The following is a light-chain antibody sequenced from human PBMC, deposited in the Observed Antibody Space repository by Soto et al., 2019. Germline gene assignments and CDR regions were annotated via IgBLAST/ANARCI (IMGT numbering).Light chain of an antibody. J-gene: IGKJ2*01. CDR3: QQANRYPPST. CDR1: QGISNY. Sequence: IQLTQYPSSLSASLGDGFTITCLASQGISNYLAWYQQKPGEAPKLLIYAASTLKSGVPSRFSGSGSGTDFTITISSLQPEDFATYYCQQANRYPPSTSGQGTKVAIK. V-gene: IGKV1-9*01. CDR2: AAS.